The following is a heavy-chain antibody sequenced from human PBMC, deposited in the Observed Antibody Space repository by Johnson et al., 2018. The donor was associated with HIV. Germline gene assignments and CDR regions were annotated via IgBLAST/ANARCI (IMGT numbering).Heavy chain of an antibody. Sequence: QVQLVESRGVLLQPGGSLRLSCAASGFTFSTYWMSWVRQAPGKGLEWVAVVSFDGSKKYHADSVKGRFTISRDNSKNTLFLQMNSLRTEDTAVYYWARDGYSSGWYGNDAFDIWGQGTMVTVSS. CDR2: VSFDGSKK. D-gene: IGHD6-19*01. CDR1: GFTFSTYW. V-gene: IGHV3-30*03. J-gene: IGHJ3*02. CDR3: ARDGYSSGWYGNDAFDI.